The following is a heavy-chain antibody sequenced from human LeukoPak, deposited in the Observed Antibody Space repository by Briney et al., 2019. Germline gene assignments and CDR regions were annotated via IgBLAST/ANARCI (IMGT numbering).Heavy chain of an antibody. CDR2: ISGSGGST. CDR3: ATSLAVVAATSYFGY. D-gene: IGHD2-15*01. V-gene: IGHV3-23*01. CDR1: GFTFSSYA. J-gene: IGHJ4*02. Sequence: PGGSLRLSCAASGFTFSSYAMSWVRQAPGKGLEWVSAISGSGGSTYYADSVKGRFTISRDNSKNTLYLQMNSLRAEDTAVYYCATSLAVVAATSYFGYWGQGTLVTVSS.